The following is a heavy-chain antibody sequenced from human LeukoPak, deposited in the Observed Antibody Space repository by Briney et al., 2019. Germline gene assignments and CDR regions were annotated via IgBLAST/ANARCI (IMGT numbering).Heavy chain of an antibody. CDR3: ARGGDIAVPADY. Sequence: GGSLRLSWVASGFTLSNYNMNWVRQAPGKGLEWTSYISSSGSTIHYADSVKGRFTVSRDNAKNSLYLQMNSLRAEDTAVYYCARGGDIAVPADYWGQGTLVTVSS. J-gene: IGHJ4*02. V-gene: IGHV3-48*01. D-gene: IGHD6-19*01. CDR2: ISSSGSTI. CDR1: GFTLSNYN.